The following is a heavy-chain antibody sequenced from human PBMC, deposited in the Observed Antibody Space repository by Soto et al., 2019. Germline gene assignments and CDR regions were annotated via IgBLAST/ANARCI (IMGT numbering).Heavy chain of an antibody. J-gene: IGHJ6*01. CDR2: IAEDGSNK. V-gene: IGHV3-7*01. CDR1: GFNFSNYY. Sequence: GGSLRLSCAASGFNFSNYYMGWVRQAPGKGLEWVANIAEDGSNKYYVDSVKGRFTVSRDNADNSLHLQMQSLRVEDTALYYCVRGGAALPHWG. D-gene: IGHD1-26*01. CDR3: VRGGAALPH.